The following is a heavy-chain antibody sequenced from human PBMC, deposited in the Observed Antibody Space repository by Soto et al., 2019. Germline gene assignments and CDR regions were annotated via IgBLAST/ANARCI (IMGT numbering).Heavy chain of an antibody. V-gene: IGHV5-51*01. J-gene: IGHJ6*02. CDR1: GYSFTSYW. D-gene: IGHD2-8*01. CDR3: ARSRTSYCTNGVCSPYYYYYGMDV. Sequence: GASLKISCKGSGYSFTSYWIGWVRQMPGKGLEWMGIIYPGDSDTRYSPSFQGQVTISADKSISTAYLQWSSLKASDTAMYYCARSRTSYCTNGVCSPYYYYYGMDVWGQGTTVTVSS. CDR2: IYPGDSDT.